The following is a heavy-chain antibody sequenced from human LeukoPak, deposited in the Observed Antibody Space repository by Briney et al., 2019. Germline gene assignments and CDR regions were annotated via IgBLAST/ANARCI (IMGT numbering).Heavy chain of an antibody. J-gene: IGHJ4*02. V-gene: IGHV4-4*07. CDR2: IHTSGST. CDR3: ARGKVVAGTPGQNSWDY. CDR1: GGSISSYY. Sequence: SETLSLTCTVSGGSISSYYWSWIRQPAGKGLEWIGRIHTSGSTNYNPSLKSRVTVSVDTSRNQFSLKLGSVTAVDTAVYYCARGKVVAGTPGQNSWDYWGQGTLVTVSS. D-gene: IGHD6-19*01.